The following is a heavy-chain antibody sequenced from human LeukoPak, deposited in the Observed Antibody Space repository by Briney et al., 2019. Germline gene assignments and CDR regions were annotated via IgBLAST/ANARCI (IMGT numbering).Heavy chain of an antibody. CDR1: GFTFSSYA. CDR2: ISGSGGST. V-gene: IGHV3-23*01. CDR3: AKGSIKEDAFDI. J-gene: IGHJ3*02. Sequence: PGGSLRLSRAAPGFTFSSYAMSWVRQAPGKGLEWVSAISGSGGSTYYADSVKGRFTISRDNSKNTLYLQMNSLRAEDTAVYYCAKGSIKEDAFDIWGQGTMVTVSS.